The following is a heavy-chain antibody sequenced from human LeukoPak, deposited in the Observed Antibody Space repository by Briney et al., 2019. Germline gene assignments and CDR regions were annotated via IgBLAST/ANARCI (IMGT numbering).Heavy chain of an antibody. D-gene: IGHD6-13*01. CDR2: IIPIFGTA. CDR3: AREEAPYSSSWPPGVHDAFDI. Sequence: ASVKVSCKASGGTFSSYAISWVRQAPGQGLEWMGGIIPIFGTANYAQKFQGRVTMTRDMSTSTVYMELSSLRSEDTAVYYCAREEAPYSSSWPPGVHDAFDIWGQGTMVTVSS. CDR1: GGTFSSYA. V-gene: IGHV1-69*05. J-gene: IGHJ3*02.